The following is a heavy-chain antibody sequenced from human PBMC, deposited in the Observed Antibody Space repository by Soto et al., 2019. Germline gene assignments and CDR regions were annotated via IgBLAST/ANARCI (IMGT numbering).Heavy chain of an antibody. CDR3: SRVMASGWLNWFVP. D-gene: IGHD6-19*01. CDR2: ISADNGNT. CDR1: GYTFTSYG. V-gene: IGHV1-18*01. Sequence: QVQLVQSGAEVKKPGASVKVSCKASGYTFTSYGISWVRQAPGQGLEWMGWISADNGNTNYAEQLQGRVTMTTDTTTSTAYMELRSLKSDDTAVYYCSRVMASGWLNWFVPWGQGTLVTVSS. J-gene: IGHJ5*02.